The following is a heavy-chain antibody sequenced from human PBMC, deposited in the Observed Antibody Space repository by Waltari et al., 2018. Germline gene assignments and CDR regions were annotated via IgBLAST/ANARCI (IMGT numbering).Heavy chain of an antibody. CDR1: GGTFSSYA. V-gene: IGHV1-69*10. CDR3: ARVGVRYYDILTGYFDY. Sequence: QVQLVQSGAEVKKPGSSVKVSCKASGGTFSSYAISWVRQAPGQGLEWMGGIIPILGIANYAQKFQGRVTITADKSTSTAYMELSSLRSEDTAVYYCARVGVRYYDILTGYFDYWGQGTLVTVSS. D-gene: IGHD3-9*01. J-gene: IGHJ4*02. CDR2: IIPILGIA.